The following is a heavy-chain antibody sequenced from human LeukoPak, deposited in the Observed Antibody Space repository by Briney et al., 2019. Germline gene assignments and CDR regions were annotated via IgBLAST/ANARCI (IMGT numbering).Heavy chain of an antibody. J-gene: IGHJ4*02. D-gene: IGHD3-22*01. V-gene: IGHV3-11*04. CDR2: ISSSSSTI. Sequence: GGSLRLSCAASGFTFSDYYMSWIRQAPGRGLEWVSYISSSSSTIYYADSVKGRFTISRDNAKNSLYLQMNSLRAEDTAVYYCASNYYDSSGRVFGYWGQGTLVTVSS. CDR1: GFTFSDYY. CDR3: ASNYYDSSGRVFGY.